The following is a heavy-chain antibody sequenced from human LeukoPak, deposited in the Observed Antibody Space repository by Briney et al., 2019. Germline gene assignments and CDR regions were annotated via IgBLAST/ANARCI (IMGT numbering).Heavy chain of an antibody. V-gene: IGHV3-23*01. CDR2: IIPSGHTT. D-gene: IGHD5-24*01. Sequence: VQPGGSLRLSCAASGFTFSSYAMSWVRQAPGKGLEWVSGIIPSGHTTYYADSVRGRFTISRDNSRNTLYLQMNSLRAEDTAVYYCAKDDRWLQFCCWGQGTLVTVSA. CDR3: AKDDRWLQFCC. CDR1: GFTFSSYA. J-gene: IGHJ4*02.